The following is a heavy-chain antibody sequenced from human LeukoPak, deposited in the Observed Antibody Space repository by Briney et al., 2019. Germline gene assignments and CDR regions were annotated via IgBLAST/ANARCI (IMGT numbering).Heavy chain of an antibody. CDR2: ISNSGGST. D-gene: IGHD3-3*01. J-gene: IGHJ4*02. Sequence: GGSLRLSCAASGFTFRNYAMSWVRQAPGKGLEWVSAISNSGGSTFYADSVKGRFTISRDNSKNTLSLQINSPRAEDTAVYYCAKYPPYDFWSGSHYFDYWGQGTLVTVSS. CDR3: AKYPPYDFWSGSHYFDY. V-gene: IGHV3-23*01. CDR1: GFTFRNYA.